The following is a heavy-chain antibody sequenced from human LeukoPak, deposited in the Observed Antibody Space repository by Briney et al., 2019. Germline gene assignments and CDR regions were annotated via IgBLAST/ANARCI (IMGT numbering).Heavy chain of an antibody. CDR2: ISTSSIYI. J-gene: IGHJ6*03. CDR3: ARVLRCGGDCYPLHPPDYYYYYYMDV. CDR1: GFTFSGYS. V-gene: IGHV3-21*04. Sequence: PGGSLRLSCVASGFTFSGYSMSWVRQAPGKGLEWVSSISTSSIYIYYADSVKGRFTISRDNAKNSLYLQMNSLRAEDTAVYYCARVLRCGGDCYPLHPPDYYYYYYMDVWGKGTTVTISS. D-gene: IGHD2-21*02.